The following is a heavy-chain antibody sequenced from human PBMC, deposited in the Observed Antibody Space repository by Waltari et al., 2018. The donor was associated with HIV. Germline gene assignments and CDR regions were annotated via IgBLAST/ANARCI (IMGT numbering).Heavy chain of an antibody. J-gene: IGHJ5*02. D-gene: IGHD6-13*01. CDR1: GYTFTSYG. CDR2: ISAYNGNT. Sequence: QVQLVQSGAEVKKPGASVKVSCKASGYTFTSYGISWVRQAPGQGLEWMGWISAYNGNTNYAQKLQGRVTMTTDTSTSTAYMELRSLRSDDTAVYYCARVIESKGYSSSVRVRGFDPWGQGTLVTVSS. CDR3: ARVIESKGYSSSVRVRGFDP. V-gene: IGHV1-18*01.